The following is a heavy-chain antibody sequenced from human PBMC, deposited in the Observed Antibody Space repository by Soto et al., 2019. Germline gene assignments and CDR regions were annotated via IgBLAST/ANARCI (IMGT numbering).Heavy chain of an antibody. D-gene: IGHD3-10*01. CDR2: ISGSGGMT. CDR3: AKDSNMARGIRAFDI. V-gene: IGHV3-23*01. CDR1: GFAFGNYP. Sequence: GSLRLSCVASGFAFGNYPMAWVRQTPGKGLQWISTISGSGGMTDYEDSVRGRFTVSIDHSKDTVHLQMTSLRADDTAVYYCAKDSNMARGIRAFDISGPGTTVTV. J-gene: IGHJ3*02.